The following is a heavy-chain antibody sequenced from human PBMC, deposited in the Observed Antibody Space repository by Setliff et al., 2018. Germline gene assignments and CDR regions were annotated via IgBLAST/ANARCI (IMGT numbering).Heavy chain of an antibody. D-gene: IGHD1-26*01. CDR1: GFVFITYA. CDR2: ISGVNGNT. J-gene: IGHJ4*02. CDR3: ARGQTVGPNSGKDY. V-gene: IGHV1-3*01. Sequence: ASVKVSCKASGFVFITYAITWVRQAPGQGLEWMGWISGVNGNTKYSQNFQGRVTFTSDTSANTAFMGLSSLRSEDSSMYYCARGQTVGPNSGKDYWGQGTLVTVPQ.